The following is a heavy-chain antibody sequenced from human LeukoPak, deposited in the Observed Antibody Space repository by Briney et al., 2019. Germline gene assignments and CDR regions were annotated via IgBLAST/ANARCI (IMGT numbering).Heavy chain of an antibody. J-gene: IGHJ4*02. CDR3: ARWSSFQGMERHYLDH. V-gene: IGHV4-59*13. CDR1: GDSISNCY. D-gene: IGHD1-26*01. CDR2: LYNSVDT. Sequence: SETLSLTCSVSGDSISNCYWNCSRHPPREGLECGGYLYNSVDTKYNPSLKRRVTISLDTSKTQSSLKLTSVTAGDTAVYFCARWSSFQGMERHYLDHSGQGTLVSVSS.